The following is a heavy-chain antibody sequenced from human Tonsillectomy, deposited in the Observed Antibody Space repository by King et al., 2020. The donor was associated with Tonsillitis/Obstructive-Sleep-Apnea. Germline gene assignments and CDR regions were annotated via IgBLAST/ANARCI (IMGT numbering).Heavy chain of an antibody. CDR1: GFSLSSSGMS. Sequence: VTLKESGPALVKPTQTLTLTCTFSGFSLSSSGMSVTWIRQPPGKALEWLARIDWDDDKYYRTSLKTRLTLSKDTSKNQVVLKMTNMDPVDTATYYCARSTVATSNKYYHTDVWGKGTTVTVSA. CDR2: IDWDDDK. J-gene: IGHJ6*04. CDR3: ARSTVATSNKYYHTDV. V-gene: IGHV2-70*11. D-gene: IGHD5-12*01.